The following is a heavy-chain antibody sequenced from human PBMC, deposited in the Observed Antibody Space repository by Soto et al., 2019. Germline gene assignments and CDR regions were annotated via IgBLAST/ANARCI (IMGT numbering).Heavy chain of an antibody. Sequence: SETLSLTCTVSGGSVSSGSYYWSWIRQPPGKGLEWIGYIYHSGSTNYNPSLKSRVTISVDTSKNQFSLKLSSVTAADTAVYYCARAILVRGVVINRSDSFDMWGQGTMVTVSS. CDR1: GGSVSSGSYY. J-gene: IGHJ3*02. CDR3: ARAILVRGVVINRSDSFDM. D-gene: IGHD3-10*01. V-gene: IGHV4-61*01. CDR2: IYHSGST.